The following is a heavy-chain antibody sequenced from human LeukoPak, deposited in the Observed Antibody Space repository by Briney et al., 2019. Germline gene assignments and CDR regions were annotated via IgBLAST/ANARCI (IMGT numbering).Heavy chain of an antibody. D-gene: IGHD3-22*01. CDR3: ASRGYSSSGYYRAYYFDY. CDR2: IYYSGST. J-gene: IGHJ4*02. CDR1: GGSISSYY. Sequence: SETLSLTCTVSGGSISSYYWSWIRQPPGKGLEWIGYIYYSGSTNYNPSLKSRVTISVDTSKNQFSLKLSSVTAADTAVYYCASRGYSSSGYYRAYYFDYWGQGTLVTVSS. V-gene: IGHV4-59*01.